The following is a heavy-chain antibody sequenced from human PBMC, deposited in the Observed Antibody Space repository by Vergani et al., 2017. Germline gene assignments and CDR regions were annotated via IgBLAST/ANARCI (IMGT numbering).Heavy chain of an antibody. D-gene: IGHD2-15*01. V-gene: IGHV3-30*01. Sequence: QVQLVESGGGVVQPGRSLRLSCAASGFTFSSYAMHWVRQAPGKGLEWVAVISYDGSNKYYADSVKGRFTISRDNSKNTLYLQMNSLRAEDTAVYYCARDLPLYSAVRETYYLDYWGQGTLVTVSS. CDR3: ARDLPLYSAVRETYYLDY. CDR1: GFTFSSYA. CDR2: ISYDGSNK. J-gene: IGHJ4*02.